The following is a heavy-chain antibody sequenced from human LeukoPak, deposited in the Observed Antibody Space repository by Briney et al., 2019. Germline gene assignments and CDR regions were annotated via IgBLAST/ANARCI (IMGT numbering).Heavy chain of an antibody. V-gene: IGHV4-34*01. Sequence: PSETLSLTCAVYGGSFSGYYWSWIRQPPGKGLEWIGSIYYSGSTYYNPSLKSRVTISVDTSKNQFSLKLSSVTAADTAVYYCAGDSRYFDYWGQGTLVTVSS. J-gene: IGHJ4*02. CDR1: GGSFSGYY. CDR3: AGDSRYFDY. CDR2: IYYSGST.